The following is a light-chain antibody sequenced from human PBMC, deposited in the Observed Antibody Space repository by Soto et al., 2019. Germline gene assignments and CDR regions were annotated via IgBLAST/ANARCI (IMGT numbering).Light chain of an antibody. J-gene: IGKJ1*01. V-gene: IGKV2-29*01. CDR3: QQYGYSWT. Sequence: DIVMTQTPLSLSVTPGQPASISCKSSQSLLHSDGKTYLYWYLQKPGQSPQLLIYEVSSRFSGVPDRFSGSGSDTDFSLSITRLEPEDAAVYFCQQYGYSWTFGQGTKVDIK. CDR2: EVS. CDR1: QSLLHSDGKTY.